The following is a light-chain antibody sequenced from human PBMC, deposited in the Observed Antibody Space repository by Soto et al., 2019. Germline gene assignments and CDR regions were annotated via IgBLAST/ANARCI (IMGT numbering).Light chain of an antibody. CDR2: EVS. V-gene: IGLV2-14*01. Sequence: QSALTQPASVSGSPGQSITISCTGSSSDIGGDDFDSWYSQHPGKAPKILIYEVSNRPSGVSNRFSGSKSGYPASLTICARQAEVEAYYYWSSYPRSYTGVFGGGTQLTFL. CDR3: SSYPRSYTGV. CDR1: SSDIGGDDF. J-gene: IGLJ7*01.